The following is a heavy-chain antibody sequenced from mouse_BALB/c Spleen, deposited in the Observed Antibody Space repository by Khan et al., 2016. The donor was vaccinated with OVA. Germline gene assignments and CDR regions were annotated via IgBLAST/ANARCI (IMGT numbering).Heavy chain of an antibody. V-gene: IGHV3-2*02. J-gene: IGHJ4*01. Sequence: EVQLQESGPGLVKPSQSLSLTCTVTGYSITSDFAWNWIRQFPGNKLEWMGYISSTGSTSYSPSLKSRISITRDTSKNLFFLHLSSVTTEDTATYYCARSLYYSDSYAMDYWGQGTSVTVSS. D-gene: IGHD2-13*01. CDR1: GYSITSDFA. CDR2: ISSTGST. CDR3: ARSLYYSDSYAMDY.